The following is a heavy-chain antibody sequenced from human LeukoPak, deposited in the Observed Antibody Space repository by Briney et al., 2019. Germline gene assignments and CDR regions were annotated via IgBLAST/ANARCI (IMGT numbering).Heavy chain of an antibody. D-gene: IGHD2-21*01. CDR1: GGSISGYY. V-gene: IGHV4-59*08. CDR3: ARTGGASGGF. Sequence: SETLSLTCTVSGGSISGYYWSWSRQPPGKGLEWIGYIYYSGSTSYNPSLKSRVTISVDTSKNQFSLKLSSVTAADTATYFCARTGGASGGFWGQGTVVTVSS. CDR2: IYYSGST. J-gene: IGHJ4*02.